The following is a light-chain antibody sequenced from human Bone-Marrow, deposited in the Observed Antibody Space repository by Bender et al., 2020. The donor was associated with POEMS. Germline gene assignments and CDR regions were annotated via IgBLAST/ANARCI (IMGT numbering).Light chain of an antibody. CDR2: RDN. CDR1: SNNVGNAG. V-gene: IGLV10-54*04. Sequence: QAGLTQPPSVSKGLRQTATLTCTGDSNNVGNAGPAWLQQHQGHPPKVVAYRDNSRPSGISERFSGSKSGTSASLAITGLQAEDEGDYYCQSYDNSLGGWVFGGGTKLTVL. J-gene: IGLJ3*02. CDR3: QSYDNSLGGWV.